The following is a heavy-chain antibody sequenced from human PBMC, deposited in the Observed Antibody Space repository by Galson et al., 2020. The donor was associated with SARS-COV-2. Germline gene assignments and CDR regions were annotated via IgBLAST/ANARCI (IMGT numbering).Heavy chain of an antibody. CDR2: ISWNSVTI. Sequence: SLKISCTASGFTFDDFAIHWVRQAPGKGLDWVAGISWNSVTIRYADAVKGRFTISRDNAKNSASLQMNTLRADDTALYHCVKDLGANGDPSYFGHWGQGTLVTVSS. J-gene: IGHJ4*02. V-gene: IGHV3-9*01. D-gene: IGHD4-17*01. CDR3: VKDLGANGDPSYFGH. CDR1: GFTFDDFA.